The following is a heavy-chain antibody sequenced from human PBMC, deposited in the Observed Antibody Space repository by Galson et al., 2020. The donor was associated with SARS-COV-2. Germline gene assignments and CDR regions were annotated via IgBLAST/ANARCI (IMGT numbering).Heavy chain of an antibody. Sequence: SETLSLTCTVSGGSISSSGYSWGWIRQPPGKGLEWIGRIYYSGSTYYNPSLKSRVTISVDTSRNQFSLNLSSVTAADTALYYCARHESSGWYYFDYWGQGILVTVSP. CDR3: ARHESSGWYYFDY. CDR1: GGSISSSGYS. V-gene: IGHV4-39*01. J-gene: IGHJ4*02. D-gene: IGHD6-19*01. CDR2: IYYSGST.